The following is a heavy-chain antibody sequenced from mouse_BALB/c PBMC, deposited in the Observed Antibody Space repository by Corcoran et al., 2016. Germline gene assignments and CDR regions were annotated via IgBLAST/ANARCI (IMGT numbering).Heavy chain of an antibody. CDR2: IDPENGNT. D-gene: IGHD2-4*01. V-gene: IGHV14-1*02. Sequence: EVQLQQSGAELVRPGALVKLSCKASGFNIKDYYMHWVKQRPEQGLEWIGWIDPENGNTIYDPKFQGKASITADTSSNTAYLQLSSLTSEDTAVYYCASTDYDGRYAMDYWGQGTSVTVSS. J-gene: IGHJ4*01. CDR3: ASTDYDGRYAMDY. CDR1: GFNIKDYY.